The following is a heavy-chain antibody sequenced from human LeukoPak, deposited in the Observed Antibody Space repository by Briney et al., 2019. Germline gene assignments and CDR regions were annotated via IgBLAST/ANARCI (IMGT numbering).Heavy chain of an antibody. CDR1: GFTFSSYW. CDR3: ASERGYSGYGDFDF. CDR2: INSDGSST. D-gene: IGHD5-12*01. J-gene: IGHJ4*02. Sequence: GGSLRLSCAASGFTFSSYWMHWVRQAPGKGLVWVSRINSDGSSTTYADSVKGRFTISRDNAKNTLFLQMNSLRAEDTAVYYCASERGYSGYGDFDFWGQGALVTVSS. V-gene: IGHV3-74*01.